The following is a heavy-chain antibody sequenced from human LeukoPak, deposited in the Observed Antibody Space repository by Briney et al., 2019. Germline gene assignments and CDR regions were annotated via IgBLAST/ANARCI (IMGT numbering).Heavy chain of an antibody. V-gene: IGHV4-34*01. J-gene: IGHJ4*02. Sequence: SETLSLTCAVYGGSFSGYYWSWIRQPPGKGLEWIGEINHSGSTNYNPSLKSRVTISVDTSKNQFSLKLSSVTAADTAVYYCARRGGLRYFDWLLYVFDYWGQGTLVTVSS. D-gene: IGHD3-9*01. CDR3: ARRGGLRYFDWLLYVFDY. CDR2: INHSGST. CDR1: GGSFSGYY.